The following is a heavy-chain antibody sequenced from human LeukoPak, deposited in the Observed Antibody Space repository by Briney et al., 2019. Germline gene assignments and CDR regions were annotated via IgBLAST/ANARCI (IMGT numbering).Heavy chain of an antibody. CDR3: ATSLEADPYCSSTSCYGSYYYYGMDI. Sequence: SVKVSCKASGGTFSSYAISWVRQAPGQGLEWMGGIIPIFGTANYAQKFQGRVTITADESTSTAYMELSSLRSEDTAVYYCATSLEADPYCSSTSCYGSYYYYGMDIWGQGTTVTVSS. CDR1: GGTFSSYA. D-gene: IGHD2-2*01. V-gene: IGHV1-69*01. J-gene: IGHJ6*02. CDR2: IIPIFGTA.